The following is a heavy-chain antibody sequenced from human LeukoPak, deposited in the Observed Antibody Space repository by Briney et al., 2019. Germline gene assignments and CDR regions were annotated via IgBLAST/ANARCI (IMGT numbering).Heavy chain of an antibody. CDR1: GYTLTELS. J-gene: IGHJ4*02. Sequence: ASVKVSCKVSGYTLTELSMHWVRQAPGKGLEWMGGFDPEDGETIYAQKFQGRVTMTEDTSTDTAYMELSSLRSEDTAVYYCAAALSGEWELPGFDYWGQGTLDTVSS. CDR2: FDPEDGET. D-gene: IGHD1-26*01. CDR3: AAALSGEWELPGFDY. V-gene: IGHV1-24*01.